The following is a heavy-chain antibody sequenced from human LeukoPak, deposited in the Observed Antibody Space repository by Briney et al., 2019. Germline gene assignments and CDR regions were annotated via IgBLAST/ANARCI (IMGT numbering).Heavy chain of an antibody. J-gene: IGHJ4*02. D-gene: IGHD3-22*01. CDR2: IYSGGGT. CDR1: GFTVSSNY. CDR3: ARSYGAGYYYDSRGYSDY. V-gene: IGHV3-53*01. Sequence: GGSLRLSCAASGFTVSSNYMSWVRQAPGKGLEWVSVIYSGGGTYYADSVKGRFTISRDNAKNSLYLQMNSLRAEDTAVYYCARSYGAGYYYDSRGYSDYWGQGTLVTVSS.